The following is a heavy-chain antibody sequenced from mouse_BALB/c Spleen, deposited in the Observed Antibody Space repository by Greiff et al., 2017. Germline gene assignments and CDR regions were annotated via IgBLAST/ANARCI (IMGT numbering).Heavy chain of an antibody. D-gene: IGHD2-4*01. CDR2: IRSKSNNYAT. CDR3: VRAYDYDWYFDV. V-gene: IGHV10S3*01. Sequence: EVKLVETGGGLVQPKGSLKLSCAASGFTFNTNAMNWVRQAPGKGLEWVARIRSKSNNYATYYADSVKDRFTISRDDSQSMLYLQMNNLKTEDTAMYYCVRAYDYDWYFDVWGAGTTVTVSS. CDR1: GFTFNTNA. J-gene: IGHJ1*01.